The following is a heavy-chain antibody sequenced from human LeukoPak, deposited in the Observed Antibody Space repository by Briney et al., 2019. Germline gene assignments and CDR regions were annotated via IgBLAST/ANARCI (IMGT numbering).Heavy chain of an antibody. Sequence: SETLSLTCTVSGGXISSYYCSWIRQPPGKGLEWIGYIYYSGSTNYNPSLKSRVTISVDTSKNQFSLKLSSVTAADTAVYYCARAIPTYDFWSGYYTGPDYYGMDVWGQGTTVTVSS. V-gene: IGHV4-59*01. D-gene: IGHD3-3*01. CDR2: IYYSGST. CDR1: GGXISSYY. J-gene: IGHJ6*02. CDR3: ARAIPTYDFWSGYYTGPDYYGMDV.